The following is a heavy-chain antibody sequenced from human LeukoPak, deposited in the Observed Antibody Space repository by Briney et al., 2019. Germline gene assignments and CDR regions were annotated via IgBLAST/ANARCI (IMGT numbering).Heavy chain of an antibody. CDR1: GFTFSSYG. V-gene: IGHV3-30*02. D-gene: IGHD6-13*01. CDR3: ARPAAAGSSASY. Sequence: GGSLRLSCAASGFTFSSYGMHWVRQAPGKGLEWVAFIRYDGSNKYYADSVKGRSTISRDNAKNSLYLQMNSLRAEDTAVYYCARPAAAGSSASYWGQGTLVTVSS. CDR2: IRYDGSNK. J-gene: IGHJ4*02.